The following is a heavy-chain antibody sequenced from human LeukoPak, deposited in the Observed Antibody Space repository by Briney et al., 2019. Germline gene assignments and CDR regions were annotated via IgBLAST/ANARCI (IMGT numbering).Heavy chain of an antibody. D-gene: IGHD3-16*01. Sequence: ASVKVSCKASGYTFTGYYMHWVRQAPGQGLEWMGWINPNSGGTNYAQKFQGRVTMTRDTSISTAYMDLRRLRSDDTAVYYCARELRGGDNWFDPWGQETLVTVSS. CDR2: INPNSGGT. V-gene: IGHV1-2*02. J-gene: IGHJ5*02. CDR1: GYTFTGYY. CDR3: ARELRGGDNWFDP.